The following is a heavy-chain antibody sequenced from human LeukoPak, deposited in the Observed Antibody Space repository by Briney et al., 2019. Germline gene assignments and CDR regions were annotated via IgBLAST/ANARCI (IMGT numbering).Heavy chain of an antibody. CDR2: IYYSGST. J-gene: IGHJ4*02. Sequence: SETLSLTCTVSGGSISSYYWSWIRQPPGKGLEWTGYIYYSGSTNYNPSLKSRVTISVDTSKNQFSLKLSSVTAADTAVYYCARQYCSSTSCSFDYWGQGTLVTVSS. D-gene: IGHD2-2*01. CDR3: ARQYCSSTSCSFDY. V-gene: IGHV4-59*01. CDR1: GGSISSYY.